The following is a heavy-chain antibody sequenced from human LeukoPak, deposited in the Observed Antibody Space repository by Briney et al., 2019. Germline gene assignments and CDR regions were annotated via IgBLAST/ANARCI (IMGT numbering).Heavy chain of an antibody. J-gene: IGHJ5*02. Sequence: SETLSLTCTVSGDSISSGHYWDWIRQPPGRGLEWIGSIHHSGSTWYNPSLKSLVTISLDTSQTQISLRVTSVTAADTAVYYCARGTDYYDSSGWLDPWGQGTLVTVSS. CDR1: GDSISSGHY. V-gene: IGHV4-38-2*02. D-gene: IGHD3-22*01. CDR3: ARGTDYYDSSGWLDP. CDR2: IHHSGST.